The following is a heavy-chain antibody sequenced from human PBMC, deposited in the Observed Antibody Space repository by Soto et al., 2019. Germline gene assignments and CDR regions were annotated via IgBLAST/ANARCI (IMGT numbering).Heavy chain of an antibody. Sequence: QLHLVQSGAVVKKPGASVTVSCSASGYPVTAYYMHWVRQAPGRGLEWMGGINPATGAAKYTQTFQGRVPMTREPSPSTVFMELIGLTSEDTAGFYCARGGGVGVAGSAAFDMWGQGTLVTVSS. CDR1: GYPVTAYY. D-gene: IGHD3-3*01. J-gene: IGHJ3*02. CDR2: INPATGAA. V-gene: IGHV1-2*02. CDR3: ARGGGVGVAGSAAFDM.